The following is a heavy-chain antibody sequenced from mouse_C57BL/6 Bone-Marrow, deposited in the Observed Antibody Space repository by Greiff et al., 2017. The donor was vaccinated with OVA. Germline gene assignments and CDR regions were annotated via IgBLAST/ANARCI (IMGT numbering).Heavy chain of an antibody. V-gene: IGHV5-16*01. CDR2: INYDGSST. Sequence: EVNVVESEGGLVQPGSSMKLSCTASGFTFSDYYMAWVRQVPEKGLEWVANINYDGSSTYYLDSLKSRFIISRDNAKNILYLQMSSLKSEDTATYYCARDRYAMDYWGQGTSVTVSS. J-gene: IGHJ4*01. CDR3: ARDRYAMDY. CDR1: GFTFSDYY.